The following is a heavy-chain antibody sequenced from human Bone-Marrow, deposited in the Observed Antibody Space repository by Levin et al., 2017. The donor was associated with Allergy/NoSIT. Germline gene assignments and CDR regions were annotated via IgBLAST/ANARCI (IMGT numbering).Heavy chain of an antibody. D-gene: IGHD1-26*01. CDR3: TRARTSVGATYYSDN. Sequence: PGESLKISCTASGFTFGDYAMSWVRQGPGKGLEWVGFIRSKTYGETPQYAASVRGRFIISKDESKTIAYLQMNSLKTEDTCVYFCTRARTSVGATYYSDNWGQGTLVTVSS. CDR1: GFTFGDYA. J-gene: IGHJ4*02. CDR2: IRSKTYGETP. V-gene: IGHV3-49*04.